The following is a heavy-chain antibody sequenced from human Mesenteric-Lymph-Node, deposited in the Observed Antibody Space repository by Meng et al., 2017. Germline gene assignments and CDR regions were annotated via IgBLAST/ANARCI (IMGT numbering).Heavy chain of an antibody. CDR1: GVSISSSNW. Sequence: SQTLSLTCVVSGVSISSSNWWSWVGQPPGKGLEWIGKVYDTVTTNYSPSPKSRVTMSVDTSKNQFSLKLNSVTAADTAVYYCARDHYLRGDFDDYWFDPWGQGTLVTVSS. V-gene: IGHV4-4*02. CDR2: VYDTVTT. D-gene: IGHD4-17*01. CDR3: ARDHYLRGDFDDYWFDP. J-gene: IGHJ5*02.